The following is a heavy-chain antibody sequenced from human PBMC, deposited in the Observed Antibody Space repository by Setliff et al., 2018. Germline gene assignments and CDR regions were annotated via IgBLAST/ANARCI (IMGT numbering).Heavy chain of an antibody. CDR2: ISSSSSYI. CDR3: ARERGYSGYEPLDY. Sequence: PGGSLRLSCAASGFTFSSYWMSWVRQAPGKGLEWVSSISSSSSYIYYADSVKGRFTISRDNAKNSLYLQMNSLRAEDTAVYYCARERGYSGYEPLDYWGQGTLVTVSS. CDR1: GFTFSSYW. V-gene: IGHV3-21*01. J-gene: IGHJ4*02. D-gene: IGHD5-12*01.